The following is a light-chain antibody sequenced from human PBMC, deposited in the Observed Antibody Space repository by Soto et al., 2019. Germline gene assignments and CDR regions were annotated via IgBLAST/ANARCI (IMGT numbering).Light chain of an antibody. CDR2: DAS. V-gene: IGKV3-11*01. CDR1: QSVSSY. J-gene: IGKJ2*01. Sequence: EIVLTQSPATLSLSPGERATLSCRASQSVSSYLAWYQQKPGQAPRLLIYDASNRATCIPARFSGSWSGTDFLFRIHSLEPEDFAVYYCQQRSNWPPYTFGQGTKLEIK. CDR3: QQRSNWPPYT.